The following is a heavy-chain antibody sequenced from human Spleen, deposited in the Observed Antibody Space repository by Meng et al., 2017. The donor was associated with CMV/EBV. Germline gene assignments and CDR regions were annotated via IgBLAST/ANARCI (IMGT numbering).Heavy chain of an antibody. CDR1: AGSFSGYY. Sequence: SESLSLTCAVDAGSFSGYYWTCIRQPPGKVVEWIGETSHSGSTNYSPTRKSRPTIPEETSKNQFSLMLSSVTAADRAVYYCASGKGSCSSINCNNRGLDSWGQGTLVTVSS. CDR2: TSHSGST. D-gene: IGHD2-2*01. CDR3: ASGKGSCSSINCNNRGLDS. V-gene: IGHV4-34*01. J-gene: IGHJ4*02.